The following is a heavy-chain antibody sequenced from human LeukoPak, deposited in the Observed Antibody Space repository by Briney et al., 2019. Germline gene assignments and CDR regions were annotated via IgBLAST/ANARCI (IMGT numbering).Heavy chain of an antibody. J-gene: IGHJ4*02. D-gene: IGHD6-13*01. CDR3: ARVFGSWYFFDY. CDR2: INWNGAST. Sequence: PGGSLRLSCAASGFSFDDLGMTWVRQVPGKGLEWVAGINWNGASTGYADSVRGRFTISRDNAKNSLYLQMNSLRAEDTAVYYCARVFGSWYFFDYWGQGTLVTVSS. V-gene: IGHV3-20*04. CDR1: GFSFDDLG.